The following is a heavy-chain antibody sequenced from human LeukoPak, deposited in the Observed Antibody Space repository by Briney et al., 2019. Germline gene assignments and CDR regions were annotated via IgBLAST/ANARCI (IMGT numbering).Heavy chain of an antibody. Sequence: GGSLRLSCAASGFTFSSYSMNWVRQAPGKGLEWVSSISSSSSYIYYADSVEGRFTISRDNAKNSLYLQMNSLRAEDTAVYYCARDSIAVAGILYYFDYWGQGTLVTVSS. D-gene: IGHD6-19*01. CDR3: ARDSIAVAGILYYFDY. J-gene: IGHJ4*02. V-gene: IGHV3-21*01. CDR2: ISSSSSYI. CDR1: GFTFSSYS.